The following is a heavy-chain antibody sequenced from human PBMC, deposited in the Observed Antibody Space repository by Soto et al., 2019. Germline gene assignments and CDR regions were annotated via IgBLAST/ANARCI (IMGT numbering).Heavy chain of an antibody. J-gene: IGHJ4*02. V-gene: IGHV3-23*01. CDR1: GFTFRSYA. Sequence: GGSLRLSCAASGFTFRSYAISWVRQAPGKGLEWVSGISGRGDSTDYADAVKGRFIIIRDNSKNTLYLQMDSLKAEDTAVYFCAKGTGYVYVDHFDYWGQGIWVTVSS. D-gene: IGHD5-12*01. CDR3: AKGTGYVYVDHFDY. CDR2: ISGRGDST.